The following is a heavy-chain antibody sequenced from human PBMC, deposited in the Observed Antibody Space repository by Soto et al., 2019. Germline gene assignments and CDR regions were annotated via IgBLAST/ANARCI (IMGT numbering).Heavy chain of an antibody. Sequence: SETLSLTCTVSGGSISSSSYYWGWIRQPPGKGLEWIGSIYYSGSTYYNPSLKNRVNISVDTSKNQFSLKLSSVTAADTAVYYCARQRSRYSSSWYTWSWFDPWGQGTLVTVSS. V-gene: IGHV4-39*01. J-gene: IGHJ5*02. D-gene: IGHD6-13*01. CDR1: GGSISSSSYY. CDR2: IYYSGST. CDR3: ARQRSRYSSSWYTWSWFDP.